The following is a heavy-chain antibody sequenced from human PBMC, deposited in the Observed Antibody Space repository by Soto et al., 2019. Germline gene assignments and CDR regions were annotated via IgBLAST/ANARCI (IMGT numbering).Heavy chain of an antibody. CDR3: ARIPVEYSSPRGGYNWFDP. Sequence: GSGPTLVNPTQTLMLTCAFSGFSLSTSGVDVGWIRQPPGKALEWLALIYWNDDKRYSTSLKSRLTISKDTSKSQVVLTMTNMDPVDTATYYCARIPVEYSSPRGGYNWFDPWGQGTLVTVSS. J-gene: IGHJ5*02. V-gene: IGHV2-5*01. D-gene: IGHD6-6*01. CDR2: IYWNDDK. CDR1: GFSLSTSGVD.